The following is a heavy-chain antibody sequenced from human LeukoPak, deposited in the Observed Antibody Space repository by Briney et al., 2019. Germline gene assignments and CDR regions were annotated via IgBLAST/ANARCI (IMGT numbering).Heavy chain of an antibody. CDR2: INQDGSEK. D-gene: IGHD2-15*01. CDR3: ARQEPCSGGSCYQTTRDIDY. V-gene: IGHV3-7*01. Sequence: GGALRLSCAASGLTFSSYWVSWVRQAPGKGLEGVAHINQDGSEKYYVDSVKGRFTISRDNAKNSLYLQMNSLRAEDTAVYYCARQEPCSGGSCYQTTRDIDYWGQGTLVTVSS. CDR1: GLTFSSYW. J-gene: IGHJ4*02.